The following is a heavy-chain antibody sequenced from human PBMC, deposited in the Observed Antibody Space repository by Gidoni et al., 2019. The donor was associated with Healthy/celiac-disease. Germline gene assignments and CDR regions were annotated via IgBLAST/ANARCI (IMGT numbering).Heavy chain of an antibody. Sequence: QMQLVQSGADVKTPGASVTVSCSASGYTFTSYYMHWVRQAPGHGLEWMGIINPSGGSTSYAKKFQGRVTMTRDTSTSTVYMELSSLRSEDTAVYYCATQQLVTYWGQGTLVTVSS. V-gene: IGHV1-46*01. D-gene: IGHD6-13*01. J-gene: IGHJ4*02. CDR1: GYTFTSYY. CDR2: INPSGGST. CDR3: ATQQLVTY.